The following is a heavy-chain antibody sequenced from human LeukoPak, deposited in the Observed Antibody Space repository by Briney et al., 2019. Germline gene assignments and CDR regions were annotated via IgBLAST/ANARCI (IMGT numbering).Heavy chain of an antibody. D-gene: IGHD1-26*01. CDR2: IYSGGDT. Sequence: PGRSLRLSCAASGFTFSSYGMHWVRQAPGKGLERLSVIYSGGDTYYADSVKGRFTISRDNSKNTLYLQMNSLRAEDTAVYYCARRSGEGYFDCWGQGTLVTISS. CDR3: ARRSGEGYFDC. J-gene: IGHJ4*02. CDR1: GFTFSSYG. V-gene: IGHV3-66*01.